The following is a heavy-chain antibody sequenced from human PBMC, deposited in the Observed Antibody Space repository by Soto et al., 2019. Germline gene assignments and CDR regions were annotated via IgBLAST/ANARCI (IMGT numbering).Heavy chain of an antibody. D-gene: IGHD4-17*01. CDR3: ARGLGGYGVFDP. J-gene: IGHJ5*02. Sequence: QVQLQESGPGLVKPSQTLSLTCTVSGGSINSGGYYWSWIRQHPGEGLEWIGYIYYSGGTYSNPSLRSRVTTSVDTANNQFSLKLSSVTATDTAVYYCARGLGGYGVFDPWGQGTLVTVSS. V-gene: IGHV4-31*03. CDR1: GGSINSGGYY. CDR2: IYYSGGT.